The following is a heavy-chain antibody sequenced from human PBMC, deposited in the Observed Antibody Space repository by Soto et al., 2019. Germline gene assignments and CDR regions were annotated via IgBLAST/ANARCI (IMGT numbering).Heavy chain of an antibody. D-gene: IGHD5-12*01. J-gene: IGHJ5*02. V-gene: IGHV3-11*01. CDR3: ARDEMATSYNWFDP. CDR1: GFTFSDYY. Sequence: QVQLVESGGGLVKPGGSLRLSCAASGFTFSDYYMSWIRQAPGKGLEWVSYISTSGSTRYYADSVKGRFTISRDNAKNSLYVQMNSLRAADTAVYYCARDEMATSYNWFDPWGQGTLVTVSS. CDR2: ISTSGSTR.